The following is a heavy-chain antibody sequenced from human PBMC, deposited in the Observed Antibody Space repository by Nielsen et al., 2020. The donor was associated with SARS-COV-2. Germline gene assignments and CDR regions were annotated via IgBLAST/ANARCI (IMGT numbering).Heavy chain of an antibody. CDR2: IIPILGIA. D-gene: IGHD5-24*01. CDR1: GGTFSSYT. Sequence: SVKVSCKASGGTFSSYTISWVRQAPGQGLEWMGRIIPILGIANYAQKFQGRVTITADKSTSTAYMELSSLRSEDTAVYYCAREALEMATIGAFDIWGQGTMVTVSS. CDR3: AREALEMATIGAFDI. J-gene: IGHJ3*02. V-gene: IGHV1-69*04.